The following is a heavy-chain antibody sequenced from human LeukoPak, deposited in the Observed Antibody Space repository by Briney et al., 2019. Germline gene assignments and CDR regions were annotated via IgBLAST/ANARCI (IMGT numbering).Heavy chain of an antibody. D-gene: IGHD1-1*01. V-gene: IGHV4-59*01. J-gene: IGHJ5*02. Sequence: SETLSLTCTVSGGSISSYYWSWIRQPPGKGLEWIGYIYYSGSTNYNPSLKSRVTISVDTSKNQFSLKLSSVTAADTAVYYCARARWNVGFDPWGQGTLVTVSS. CDR2: IYYSGST. CDR1: GGSISSYY. CDR3: ARARWNVGFDP.